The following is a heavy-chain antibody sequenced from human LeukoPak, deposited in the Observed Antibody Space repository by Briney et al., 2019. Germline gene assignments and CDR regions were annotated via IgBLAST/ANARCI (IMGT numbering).Heavy chain of an antibody. D-gene: IGHD3-10*01. CDR1: GFTVSSNY. V-gene: IGHV3-30*18. CDR3: AKDLYGSGTYYYYGMDV. Sequence: GGSLRLSCAASGFTVSSNYMSWVRQAPGKGLEWVAVISYDGSNKYYADSVKGRFTISRDNSKNTLYLQMNSLRAEDTAVYYCAKDLYGSGTYYYYGMDVRGQGTTVTVSS. J-gene: IGHJ6*02. CDR2: ISYDGSNK.